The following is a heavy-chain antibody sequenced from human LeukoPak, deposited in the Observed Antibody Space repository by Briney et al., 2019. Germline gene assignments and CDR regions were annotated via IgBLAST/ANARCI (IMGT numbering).Heavy chain of an antibody. V-gene: IGHV3-9*01. Sequence: GGSLRLSCAASGFTFDDYAMHWVRQAPGKGLEWVSGISWNSGSIGYADSVKGRFTISRDNAKNSLYLQMNSLRAEDTAVFYCAKPHFDYWGQGTLVTVSS. CDR1: GFTFDDYA. J-gene: IGHJ4*02. CDR3: AKPHFDY. CDR2: ISWNSGSI.